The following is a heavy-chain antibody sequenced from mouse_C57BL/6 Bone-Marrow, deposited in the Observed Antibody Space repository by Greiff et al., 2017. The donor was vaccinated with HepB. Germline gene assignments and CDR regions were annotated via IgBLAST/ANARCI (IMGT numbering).Heavy chain of an antibody. V-gene: IGHV1-55*01. CDR2: IYPGSGST. CDR1: GYTFTSYW. J-gene: IGHJ4*01. D-gene: IGHD4-1*01. CDR3: ARNPLTYYAMDY. Sequence: QVQLQQPGAELVKPGASVKMSCKASGYTFTSYWITWVKQRPGQGLEWIGDIYPGSGSTNYNEKLKSKATLTVDTSSSTAYMQLSSLTSEDSAVYYCARNPLTYYAMDYWGQGTSVTVSS.